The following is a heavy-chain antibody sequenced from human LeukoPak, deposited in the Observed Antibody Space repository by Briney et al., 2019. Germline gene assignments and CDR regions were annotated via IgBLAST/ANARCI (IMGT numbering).Heavy chain of an antibody. D-gene: IGHD6-19*01. CDR3: ARGTVAGIVDY. J-gene: IGHJ4*02. V-gene: IGHV3-11*05. CDR1: GFTFSSYA. Sequence: GGSLRLSCAASGFTFSSYAMSWIRQAPGKGLEWVSYISSSSSYTNYADSVKGRFTISGDNAKSSLYLQMNSLRAEDTAVYCCARGTVAGIVDYWGQGTLVTVSS. CDR2: ISSSSSYT.